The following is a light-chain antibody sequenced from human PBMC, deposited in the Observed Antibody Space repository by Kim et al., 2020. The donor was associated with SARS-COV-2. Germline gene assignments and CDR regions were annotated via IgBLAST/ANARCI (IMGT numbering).Light chain of an antibody. CDR3: SSHTSNNTPYA. V-gene: IGLV2-14*04. CDR2: DVT. J-gene: IGLJ1*01. Sequence: QPITISCTGTISDFGASNYVSWYQQHPGKDPKLMIYDVTKRPSGVSNRFSGSKSGNAASLTISGLQAEDEAEYFCSSHTSNNTPYAFGTGTKVTVL. CDR1: ISDFGASNY.